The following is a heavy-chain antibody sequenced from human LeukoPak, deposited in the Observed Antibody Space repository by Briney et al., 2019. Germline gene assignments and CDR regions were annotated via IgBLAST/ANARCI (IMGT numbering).Heavy chain of an antibody. V-gene: IGHV1-8*01. CDR2: MNPNSGNT. CDR3: ARDLHSAVDY. D-gene: IGHD4-4*01. J-gene: IGHJ4*02. CDR1: GYTFTSYD. Sequence: ASVKVSCKASGYTFTSYDINWVRQATGQGLEWMGWMNPNSGNTGYAQKFQGRVTMTTDTSTSTAYMELRSLRSDDTAVYYCARDLHSAVDYWGQGTLVTVSS.